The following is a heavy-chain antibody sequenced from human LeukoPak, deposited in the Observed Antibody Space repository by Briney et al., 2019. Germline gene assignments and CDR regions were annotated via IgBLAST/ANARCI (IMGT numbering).Heavy chain of an antibody. CDR1: GYTFTGYY. V-gene: IGHV1-69*04. CDR3: ARDPTYYYDSSGYWNWFDP. D-gene: IGHD3-22*01. J-gene: IGHJ5*02. Sequence: GASVKVSCKASGYTFTGYYMHWVRQAPGQGLEWMGRIIPILGIANYAQKFQGRVTITADKSTSTAYMELSSLRSEDTAVYYCARDPTYYYDSSGYWNWFDPWGQGTLVTVSS. CDR2: IIPILGIA.